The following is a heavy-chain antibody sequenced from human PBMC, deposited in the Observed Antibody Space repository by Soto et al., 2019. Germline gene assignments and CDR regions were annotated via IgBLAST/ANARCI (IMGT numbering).Heavy chain of an antibody. D-gene: IGHD1-26*01. CDR2: IKSRTYGETT. CDR1: GFTFSNAW. CDR3: ARGWLDY. Sequence: EVQLVESGGGLVKPGGSLRLSCAASGFTFSNAWMSWVRQAPGKGLEWVGRIKSRTYGETTDYAAPVKGRFTISRDDSKNTVYLQMNSLKTEDTAVYYCARGWLDYWGLGTLVTVSS. V-gene: IGHV3-15*01. J-gene: IGHJ4*02.